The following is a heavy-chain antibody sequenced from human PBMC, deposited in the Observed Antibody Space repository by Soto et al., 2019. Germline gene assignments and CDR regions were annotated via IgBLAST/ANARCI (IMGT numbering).Heavy chain of an antibody. CDR3: GRGRSGQIVVFY. D-gene: IGHD1-26*01. CDR2: IGPESGAT. Sequence: ASVKVSCKASGYTFTGHYIHWVRQAPEQGPEWMGEIGPESGATRYAQKFQGRVTMTRDTSITTVYMELKNLSPDDTAVYYCGRGRSGQIVVFYWGQGTLVTVSS. J-gene: IGHJ4*02. CDR1: GYTFTGHY. V-gene: IGHV1-2*02.